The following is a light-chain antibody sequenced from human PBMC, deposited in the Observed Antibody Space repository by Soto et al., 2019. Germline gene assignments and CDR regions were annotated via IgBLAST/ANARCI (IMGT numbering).Light chain of an antibody. CDR3: SSYTTSNTRQIV. CDR1: SSDVGGYNY. Sequence: QSALTQPASVSGSPGQSSTLSCTGTSSDVGGYNYVSWYQHHPGKAPKLIIYDVTNRPSGVSNPFSGSKSGNTASLTISGLQPEDEADYYCSSYTTSNTRQIVFGTGTKLTVL. V-gene: IGLV2-14*03. J-gene: IGLJ1*01. CDR2: DVT.